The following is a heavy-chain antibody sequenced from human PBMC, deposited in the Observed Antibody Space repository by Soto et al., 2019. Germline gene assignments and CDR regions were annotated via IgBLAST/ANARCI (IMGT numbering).Heavy chain of an antibody. CDR3: VRGFGGPQPFDI. CDR2: IDTAGAT. CDR1: GFTFSTYD. D-gene: IGHD3-10*01. V-gene: IGHV3-13*01. Sequence: EVQLVESGGGLVQPGGSLRLSCAASGFTFSTYDMHWVRQAAGEGLEWVSGIDTAGATYYPGSVKGRFTMSRENVKNSFYLQMNSLTAGDTAVYYCVRGFGGPQPFDIWGQGTMVSVFS. J-gene: IGHJ3*02.